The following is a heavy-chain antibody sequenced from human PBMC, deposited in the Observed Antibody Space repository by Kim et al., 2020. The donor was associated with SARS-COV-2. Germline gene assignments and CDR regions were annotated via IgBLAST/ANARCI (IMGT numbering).Heavy chain of an antibody. CDR1: GFTFSSYA. V-gene: IGHV3-23*01. D-gene: IGHD2-2*01. CDR3: AKDQLKYCTSNSCSYYYYGFDV. CDR2: ISGSGGST. Sequence: GGSLRLSCAASGFTFSSYAMSWVRQAPGKGLEWVSAISGSGGSTYYADSVKGRFTISRDNSKNTLYLQMNSLRAADTAVYYCAKDQLKYCTSNSCSYYYYGFDVWGQGTTVTVSS. J-gene: IGHJ6*02.